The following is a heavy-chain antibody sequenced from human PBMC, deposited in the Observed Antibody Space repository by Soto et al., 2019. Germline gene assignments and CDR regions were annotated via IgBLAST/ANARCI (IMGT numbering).Heavy chain of an antibody. CDR2: VHISGHS. J-gene: IGHJ5*01. Sequence: LSLTCTLSGGSVRAPDWWNWVRQSPDKGLEWIAEVHISGHSNYNPSLRSRVSVSMDSSKNQFYLNLNSVTAADTAIYYCARVRQGCSANNCYFDPWGQGTQVTVSS. V-gene: IGHV4-4*02. D-gene: IGHD1-1*01. CDR1: GGSVRAPDW. CDR3: ARVRQGCSANNCYFDP.